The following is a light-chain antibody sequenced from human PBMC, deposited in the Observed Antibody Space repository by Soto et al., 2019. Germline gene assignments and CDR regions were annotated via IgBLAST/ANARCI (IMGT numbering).Light chain of an antibody. V-gene: IGKV3-20*01. CDR2: GAS. J-gene: IGKJ5*01. CDR3: QQHDILPIT. Sequence: IVLTQSLGTLSLSPGERATLSCRANQSVRNNFLAWYQHKPGQAPRLLISGASWRATGIPDRFSGAGSGTDFTLTISRLEPEDFALYYCQQHDILPITFGQGTRLEIK. CDR1: QSVRNNF.